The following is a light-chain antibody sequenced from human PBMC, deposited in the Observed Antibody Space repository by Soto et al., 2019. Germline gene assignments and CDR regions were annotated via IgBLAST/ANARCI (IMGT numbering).Light chain of an antibody. J-gene: IGKJ1*01. CDR1: QSVSSN. CDR3: QQSNNWPKT. V-gene: IGKV3-15*01. Sequence: ETVMTQSPATLSVSPGERVTLSCRASQSVSSNLAWYQQKPGQAPRLLVYGASTRATGIPARFSGSGSGTEFTLTISSLQSEDFAVYYCQQSNNWPKTCGQGTKVEI. CDR2: GAS.